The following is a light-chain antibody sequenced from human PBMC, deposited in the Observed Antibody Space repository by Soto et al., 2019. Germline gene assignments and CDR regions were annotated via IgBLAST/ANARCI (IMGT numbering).Light chain of an antibody. CDR1: QSIGIW. CDR3: QQYNDYSWT. J-gene: IGKJ1*01. V-gene: IGKV1-5*03. CDR2: KAS. Sequence: IPMTQSPSTLSASVGDRVAITCRASQSIGIWLAWYQKKPGKAPRFLIYKASTLQTGVPSRFSGSGSGTEFILTISSLQPDDFATDYCQQYNDYSWTFGQGTKVEIK.